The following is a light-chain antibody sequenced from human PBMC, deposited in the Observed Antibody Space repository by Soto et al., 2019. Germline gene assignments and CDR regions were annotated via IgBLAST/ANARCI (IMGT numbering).Light chain of an antibody. CDR2: DIF. CDR3: QQRSNWPLT. V-gene: IGKV3-11*01. CDR1: QTVNRF. Sequence: EIVLTQSPATLCLSPGEGVTLSCRASQTVNRFLAWYQHKPGQAPRLLIYDIFQRATGIPARFSGSGSGTDFTLTISSLEPEDFAVYHCQQRSNWPLTFGGGTKVDIK. J-gene: IGKJ4*01.